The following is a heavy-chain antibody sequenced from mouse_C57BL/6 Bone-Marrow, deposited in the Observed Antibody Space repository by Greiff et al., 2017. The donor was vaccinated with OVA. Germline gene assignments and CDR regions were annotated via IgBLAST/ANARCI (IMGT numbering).Heavy chain of an antibody. D-gene: IGHD1-1*01. CDR3: ARSGFITTWLYYFDY. CDR1: GYTFTSYW. CDR2: IHPNSGST. Sequence: VQLQQPGAELVKPGASVKLSCKASGYTFTSYWMHWVKQRPGQGLEWIGMIHPNSGSTNYNEKFKSKATLTVDKSSSTAYMQLSSLTSEDSAVYYCARSGFITTWLYYFDYWGQGTTLTVSS. V-gene: IGHV1-64*01. J-gene: IGHJ2*01.